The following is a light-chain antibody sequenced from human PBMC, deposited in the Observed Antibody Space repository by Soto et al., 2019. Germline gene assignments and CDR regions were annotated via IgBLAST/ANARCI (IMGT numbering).Light chain of an antibody. V-gene: IGKV1-5*03. J-gene: IGKJ1*01. Sequence: DVQMTQCPSTLFASVGDRVTITCRASQSISSWLAWYQQKPGKAPKLLIYKASSLESGVPSRFSGSGSGTEFTLTISSMQPDDFANYYCQQYNSYSRTFGQGTKVDIK. CDR1: QSISSW. CDR3: QQYNSYSRT. CDR2: KAS.